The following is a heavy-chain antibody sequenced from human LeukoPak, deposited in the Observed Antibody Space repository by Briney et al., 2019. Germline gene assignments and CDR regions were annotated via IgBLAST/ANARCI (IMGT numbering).Heavy chain of an antibody. D-gene: IGHD3-22*01. CDR1: GASFSSYS. CDR2: IYTSGST. J-gene: IGHJ5*02. Sequence: AETLSLSCTVSGASFSSYSWSWIRQPAGKGLEWIGRIYTSGSTKYNPSLNSRVTMSLDTSQKRFSLKVTSVTAADTALYYCATREASRGNYYDHWGQGTLVTVSS. CDR3: ATREASRGNYYDH. V-gene: IGHV4-4*07.